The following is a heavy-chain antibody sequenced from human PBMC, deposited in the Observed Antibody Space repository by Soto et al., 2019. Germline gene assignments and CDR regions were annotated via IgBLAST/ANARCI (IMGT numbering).Heavy chain of an antibody. D-gene: IGHD2-15*01. CDR2: IYYSGST. J-gene: IGHJ5*02. V-gene: IGHV4-59*01. CDR3: ARALGYCSGGSCYLTGYNWFDP. Sequence: KTSETLSLTCTVSGGSISSYYWSWIRQPPGKGLEWIGYIYYSGSTNYNPSLKSRVTISVDTSKNQFSLKLSSVTAADTAVYYCARALGYCSGGSCYLTGYNWFDPWGQGTLVTVSS. CDR1: GGSISSYY.